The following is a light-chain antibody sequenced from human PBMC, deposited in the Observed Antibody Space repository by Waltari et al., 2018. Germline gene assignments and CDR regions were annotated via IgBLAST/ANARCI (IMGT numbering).Light chain of an antibody. J-gene: IGKJ2*01. CDR1: QRISSN. Sequence: EIVMTQSPATLSWSPGERATLSCRASQRISSNLAWYHQKPGQAPRRLIYAASTRATGIPARFSGSGSGTEFTLTISSLQPEDFAIYYCQQYNNWPFAFGQGTKLEVK. V-gene: IGKV3-15*01. CDR3: QQYNNWPFA. CDR2: AAS.